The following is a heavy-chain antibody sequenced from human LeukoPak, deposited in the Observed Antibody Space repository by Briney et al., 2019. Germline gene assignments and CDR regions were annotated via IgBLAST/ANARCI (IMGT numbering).Heavy chain of an antibody. D-gene: IGHD1-26*01. CDR3: AREGSGSYHNWFDP. CDR2: IYYSGST. Sequence: TSETLSLTXTVSGDSISSGDYYWSWIRQPPGKGLEWIGYIYYSGSTYYNPSLKSRVTISVDTSKNQFSLKLSSVTAADTAVYYCAREGSGSYHNWFDPWGQGTLVTVSS. J-gene: IGHJ5*02. V-gene: IGHV4-30-4*08. CDR1: GDSISSGDYY.